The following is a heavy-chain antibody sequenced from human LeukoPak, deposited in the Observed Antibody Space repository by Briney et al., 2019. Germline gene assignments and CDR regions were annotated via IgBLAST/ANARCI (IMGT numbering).Heavy chain of an antibody. Sequence: PSETLSLTWAVYGGSFSGYYWSWIRQPPGKGLEWIGEINHSGSTNYNPSLKSRVTISVDTSKNQFPLKLSSVTAADTAVYYCARTTQQGAFDIWGQGTMVTVSS. J-gene: IGHJ3*02. CDR1: GGSFSGYY. V-gene: IGHV4-34*01. D-gene: IGHD4-17*01. CDR2: INHSGST. CDR3: ARTTQQGAFDI.